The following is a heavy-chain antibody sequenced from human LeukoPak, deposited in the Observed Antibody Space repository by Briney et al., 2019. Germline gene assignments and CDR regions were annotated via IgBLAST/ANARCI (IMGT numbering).Heavy chain of an antibody. CDR3: ARADCGGDCYPWYYYMDV. Sequence: SETLSLTCTVSGGSISSYYWSWIRQPPGKGLEWIGYIYYSGSTNYNPSLKSRVTISVDTSKNQFSLKLSSVTAADTAVYYCARADCGGDCYPWYYYMDVWGKGTTVTISS. V-gene: IGHV4-59*01. CDR2: IYYSGST. CDR1: GGSISSYY. J-gene: IGHJ6*03. D-gene: IGHD2-21*02.